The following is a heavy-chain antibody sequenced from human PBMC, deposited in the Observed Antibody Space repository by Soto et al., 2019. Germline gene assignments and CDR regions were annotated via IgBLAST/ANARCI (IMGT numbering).Heavy chain of an antibody. V-gene: IGHV4-59*08. CDR1: GGSISSYY. CDR2: IYYSGST. CDR3: ARVHVMVVAGSTFDY. Sequence: SETLSLTCTVSGGSISSYYWSWIRQPPGKGLEWIGYIYYSGSTNYNPSLKSRVTISVDTSNNQFSLKLTSVTAADTAVYYCARVHVMVVAGSTFDYWGHGTLVTVSS. D-gene: IGHD6-19*01. J-gene: IGHJ4*01.